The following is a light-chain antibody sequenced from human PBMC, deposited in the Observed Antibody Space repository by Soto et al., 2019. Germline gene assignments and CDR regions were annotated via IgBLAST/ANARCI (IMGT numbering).Light chain of an antibody. CDR3: QQYSSYST. V-gene: IGKV1-5*01. CDR1: QSISNW. Sequence: DIQMTQSPSSLSASVGDRVTITCRASQSISNWLAWYQQKPGKAPKLLIYDASTLEGGVPSRFSGGGFGTDFTLTISSLQPDDFATYYCQQYSSYSTFGQGTKVDIK. J-gene: IGKJ1*01. CDR2: DAS.